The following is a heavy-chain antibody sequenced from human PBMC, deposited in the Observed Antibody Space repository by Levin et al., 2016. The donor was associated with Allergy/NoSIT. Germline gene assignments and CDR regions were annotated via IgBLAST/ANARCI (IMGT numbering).Heavy chain of an antibody. J-gene: IGHJ5*02. CDR2: IYYSGST. CDR1: GGSISSYY. V-gene: IGHV4-59*08. CDR3: ARHCLRIAARRGTNWFDP. D-gene: IGHD6-6*01. Sequence: SETLSLTCTVSGGSISSYYWSWIRQPPGKGLEWIGYIYYSGSTNYNPSLKSRVTISVDTSKNQFSLKLSSVTAADTAVYYCARHCLRIAARRGTNWFDPWGQGTLVTVSS.